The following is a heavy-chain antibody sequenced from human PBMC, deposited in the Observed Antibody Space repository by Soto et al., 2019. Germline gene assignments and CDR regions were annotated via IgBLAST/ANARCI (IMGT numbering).Heavy chain of an antibody. Sequence: QVQLQESGPGLVKPSQTLSLTCTVSGGSISSGGYYWSWIRQHPGKGLEWIGYIYYSGSTYYNPSLKSRVTISVDTSKNQCSLKLSSVTAADTAVYYCARERITMVRGAVFDYWGQGTLVTVSS. J-gene: IGHJ4*02. V-gene: IGHV4-31*03. CDR3: ARERITMVRGAVFDY. D-gene: IGHD3-10*01. CDR2: IYYSGST. CDR1: GGSISSGGYY.